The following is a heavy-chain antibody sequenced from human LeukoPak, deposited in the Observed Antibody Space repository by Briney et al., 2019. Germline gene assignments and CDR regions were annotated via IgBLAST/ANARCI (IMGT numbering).Heavy chain of an antibody. CDR2: ITWDGVTT. CDR1: GFSFDDYA. J-gene: IGHJ4*02. CDR3: ARGSGAYSPQALPDY. Sequence: GGSLRLSCATSGFSFDDYAMHWVRQAPGKGLEWVSLITWDGVTTYYADSVKGRFTISRDPINNSLYLHMNSLRTEDTALYYCARGSGAYSPQALPDYWGQGTLVTVS. V-gene: IGHV3-43D*03. D-gene: IGHD3-10*01.